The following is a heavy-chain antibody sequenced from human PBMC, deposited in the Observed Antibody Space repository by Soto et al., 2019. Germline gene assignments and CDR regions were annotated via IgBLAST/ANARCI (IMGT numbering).Heavy chain of an antibody. D-gene: IGHD6-19*01. Sequence: EASVKVSCKASGYTFTSYGISWVRQAPGQGLEWMGWINAYNGNTNYARKLQGRVTMTTDTSTSTAYMALRSLRSDDTAVYYCARDPVAGTYFDYWGQGALVTVSS. J-gene: IGHJ4*02. CDR3: ARDPVAGTYFDY. CDR2: INAYNGNT. V-gene: IGHV1-18*01. CDR1: GYTFTSYG.